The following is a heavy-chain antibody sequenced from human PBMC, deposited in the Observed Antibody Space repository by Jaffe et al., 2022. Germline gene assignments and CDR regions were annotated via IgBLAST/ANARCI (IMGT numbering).Heavy chain of an antibody. V-gene: IGHV3-23*01. J-gene: IGHJ6*03. CDR2: ISGSGGST. Sequence: EVQLLESGGGLVQPGGSLRLSCAASGFTFSSYAMSWVRQAPGKGLEWVSAISGSGGSTYYADSVKGRFTISRDNSKNTLYLQMNSLRAEDTAVYYCAKDSTVTTWLYYYYYMDVWGKGTTVTVSS. D-gene: IGHD4-4*01. CDR1: GFTFSSYA. CDR3: AKDSTVTTWLYYYYYMDV.